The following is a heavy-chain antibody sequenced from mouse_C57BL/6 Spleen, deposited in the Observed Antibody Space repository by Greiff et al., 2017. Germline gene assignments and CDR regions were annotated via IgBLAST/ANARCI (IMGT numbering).Heavy chain of an antibody. CDR2: INPNNGGT. J-gene: IGHJ4*01. CDR3: ARTAIYYYGSSCAMDY. Sequence: EVKLVESGPELVKPGASVKMSCKASGYTFTDYNMHWVKQSHGKSLEWIGYINPNNGGTSYNQKFKGKATLTVNKSSSTAYMELRSLTSEDSAVYYCARTAIYYYGSSCAMDYWGQGTSVTVSS. D-gene: IGHD1-1*01. CDR1: GYTFTDYN. V-gene: IGHV1-22*01.